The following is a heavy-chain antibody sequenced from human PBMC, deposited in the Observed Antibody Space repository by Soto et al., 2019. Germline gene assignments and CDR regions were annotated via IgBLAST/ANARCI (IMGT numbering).Heavy chain of an antibody. CDR2: INHSGST. V-gene: IGHV4-34*01. Sequence: QVQLQQWGAGLLKPSETLSLTCAVYGGSFSGYYWSWIRQPPGKGLEWIGEINHSGSTNYNPSLKSRVTISVDTSKNQFSLKLSSVTAADTAVYYCARVAKRYDILAGYKRGNFDYWGQGTLVTVSS. J-gene: IGHJ4*02. CDR1: GGSFSGYY. CDR3: ARVAKRYDILAGYKRGNFDY. D-gene: IGHD3-9*01.